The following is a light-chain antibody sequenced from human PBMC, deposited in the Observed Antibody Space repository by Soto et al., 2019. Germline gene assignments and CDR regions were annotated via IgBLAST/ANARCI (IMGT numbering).Light chain of an antibody. Sequence: DIQMAQSPSTLSASVGDRVTITCRASQSIGSWLAWYQQKPGKAPKLLIYDASGLERGVPSRFSGSGSGTECTLTLSSPQPDDFATYYCQQYKKYSTFGGGTKVDIK. CDR1: QSIGSW. J-gene: IGKJ4*01. CDR2: DAS. CDR3: QQYKKYST. V-gene: IGKV1-5*01.